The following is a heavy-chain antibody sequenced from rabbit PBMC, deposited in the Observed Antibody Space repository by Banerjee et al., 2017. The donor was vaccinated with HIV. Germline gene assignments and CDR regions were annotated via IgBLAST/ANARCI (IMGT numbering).Heavy chain of an antibody. CDR2: IDAGVSGNT. V-gene: IGHV1S45*01. D-gene: IGHD8-1*01. Sequence: QEQLEESGGDLVQPEGSLTLTCTASGFSFSSSYWMCWVRQAPGKGLEWIACIDAGVSGNTYYASWAKGRFTISKTSSTTVTLQMTSLTAADKATYFCARAGAIYYTGAFDPWGPGTLVTVS. J-gene: IGHJ2*01. CDR1: GFSFSSSYW. CDR3: ARAGAIYYTGAFDP.